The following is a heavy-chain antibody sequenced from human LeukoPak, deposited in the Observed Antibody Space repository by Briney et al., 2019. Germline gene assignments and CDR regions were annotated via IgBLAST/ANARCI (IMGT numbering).Heavy chain of an antibody. CDR2: TYNSGST. Sequence: SETLSLTCTVSGGSISIYYWSWIRQPPGKGLEWIGYTYNSGSTNYNPSLKSRVTISVDTSKNQFSLKLSSVTAADTAVYYCARSHYDSSGNVDYWGQGTLVTVSS. CDR1: GGSISIYY. J-gene: IGHJ4*02. D-gene: IGHD3-22*01. CDR3: ARSHYDSSGNVDY. V-gene: IGHV4-59*12.